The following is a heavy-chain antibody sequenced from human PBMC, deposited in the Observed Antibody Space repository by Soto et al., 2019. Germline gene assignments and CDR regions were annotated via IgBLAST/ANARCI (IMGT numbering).Heavy chain of an antibody. Sequence: QVQLQQWGAGLLKPSETLSLTCAVYGGSFSGYYWSWIRQPPGKGLEWNGEINHSGSTNYNPSLKSRVTISVDTSKNQFSLKLSSVTAEDTAVYYCASGGMVFDYYYGIDDWGQGTTVTVSS. J-gene: IGHJ6*02. CDR3: ASGGMVFDYYYGIDD. D-gene: IGHD2-8*01. CDR1: GGSFSGYY. V-gene: IGHV4-34*01. CDR2: INHSGST.